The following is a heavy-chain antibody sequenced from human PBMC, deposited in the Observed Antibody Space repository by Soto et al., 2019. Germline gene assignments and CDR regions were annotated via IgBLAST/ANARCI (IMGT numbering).Heavy chain of an antibody. CDR2: MNPNSGNT. CDR3: ARGGYGDYSSLMEV. V-gene: IGHV1-8*02. J-gene: IGHJ6*04. D-gene: IGHD4-17*01. CDR1: GYTFTSYD. Sequence: GASVKVSCKASGYTFTSYDINWVRQATGQGLGWMGWMNPNSGNTGYAQKFQGRVTMTRNTSISTAYMELSSLRSEDTAVYYCARGGYGDYSSLMEVWGKGTTVTVSS.